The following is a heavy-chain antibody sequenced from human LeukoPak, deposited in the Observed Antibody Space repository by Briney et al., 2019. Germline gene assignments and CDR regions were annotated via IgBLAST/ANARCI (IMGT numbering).Heavy chain of an antibody. CDR3: AKQRREVYSSSYGGMDV. V-gene: IGHV3-30*18. D-gene: IGHD6-13*01. J-gene: IGHJ6*02. CDR1: GFTFSSYG. CDR2: ISYDGSNK. Sequence: GSLRLSCAASGFTFSSYGMHWVRQAPGKELEWVAVISYDGSNKYYADSVKGRFTISRDNSKNTLYLQMNSLRAEDTAVYYCAKQRREVYSSSYGGMDVWGQGTTVTVSS.